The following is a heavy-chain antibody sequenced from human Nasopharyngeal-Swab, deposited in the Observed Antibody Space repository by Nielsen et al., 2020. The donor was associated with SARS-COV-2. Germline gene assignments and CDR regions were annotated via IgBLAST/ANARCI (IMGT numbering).Heavy chain of an antibody. CDR2: INHSGST. V-gene: IGHV4-34*01. Sequence: SETLSLTCTVSGGSISSYYWSWIRQPPGKGLEWIGEINHSGSTNYNPSLKSRVTISVDTSKNQFSLKLSSVTAADTAVYYCARYGAEGSRITMVRGYMDVWGKGTTVTVSS. CDR1: GGSISSYY. D-gene: IGHD3-10*01. J-gene: IGHJ6*03. CDR3: ARYGAEGSRITMVRGYMDV.